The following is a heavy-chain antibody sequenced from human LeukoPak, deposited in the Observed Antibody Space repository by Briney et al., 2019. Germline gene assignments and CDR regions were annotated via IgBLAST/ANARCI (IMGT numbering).Heavy chain of an antibody. D-gene: IGHD1-1*01. Sequence: GRSLRLSCAASGFTFSSYGMHWVRQAPGKGLEWVAVISYDGSNKYYADSVKGRFTISRDNSKNTLYLQMNSLGAEETAVYCGGRVFFCGTTYEGVLPYKGGPGTLGPV. CDR1: GFTFSSYG. CDR2: ISYDGSNK. CDR3: GRVFFCGTTYEGVLPYK. J-gene: IGHJ4*02. V-gene: IGHV3-30*03.